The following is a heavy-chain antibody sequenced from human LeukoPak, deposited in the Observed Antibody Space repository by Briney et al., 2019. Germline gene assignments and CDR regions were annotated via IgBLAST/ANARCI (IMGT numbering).Heavy chain of an antibody. CDR1: GFMFSSYA. V-gene: IGHV3-23*01. Sequence: GGSLRLSCAASGFMFSSYAMIWVRQAPGKGLEWVSDISGSGGRTDYADSVKGRFTISRDNSKNTLYLQMNSLRAEDTAVYYCAKGREVRYSGYDYSFDYWGQGTLVTVSS. CDR3: AKGREVRYSGYDYSFDY. D-gene: IGHD5-12*01. J-gene: IGHJ4*02. CDR2: ISGSGGRT.